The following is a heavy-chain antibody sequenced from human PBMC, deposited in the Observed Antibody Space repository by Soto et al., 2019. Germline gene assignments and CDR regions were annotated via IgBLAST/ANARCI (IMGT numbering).Heavy chain of an antibody. D-gene: IGHD3-16*01. CDR2: IYYSGST. CDR3: ARQVFGLVGNRDGYYYGMDV. CDR1: GGSISSYY. V-gene: IGHV4-59*01. Sequence: SETLSLTCTVSGGSISSYYWSWIRQPPGKGLEWIGYIYYSGSTNYNPSLKSRVTISVDTSKNQFSLKLSSVTAADTAMYYCARQVFGLVGNRDGYYYGMDVWGQGNTVTVS. J-gene: IGHJ6*02.